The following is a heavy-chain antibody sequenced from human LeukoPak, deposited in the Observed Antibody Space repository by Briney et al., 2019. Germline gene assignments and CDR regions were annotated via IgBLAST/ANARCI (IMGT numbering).Heavy chain of an antibody. D-gene: IGHD6-13*01. CDR1: GFTFSSYS. J-gene: IGHJ4*02. V-gene: IGHV3-48*04. CDR2: ISSSSSTI. CDR3: ARESIAALDY. Sequence: SGGSLRLSRAASGFTFSSYSMNWVRQAPGKGLEWVSYISSSSSTIYYADSVKGRFTISRDNAKNSLYLQMNSLRAEDTAVYYCARESIAALDYWGQGTLVTVSS.